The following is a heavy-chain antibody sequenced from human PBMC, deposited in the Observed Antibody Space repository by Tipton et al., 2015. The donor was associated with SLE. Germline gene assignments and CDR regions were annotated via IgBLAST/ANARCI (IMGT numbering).Heavy chain of an antibody. D-gene: IGHD4-11*01. J-gene: IGHJ2*01. CDR1: GGSISSYY. Sequence: LRLSCTVSGGSISSYYWSWIRQPAGKGLEWIGRVYSSGSTNDNPSLKSRVTMSVDTSKNQFSLKLSSVTAADTAVYYCAREFLNPVTTVHYYFDLWGRGTLVTVSS. CDR2: VYSSGST. CDR3: AREFLNPVTTVHYYFDL. V-gene: IGHV4-4*07.